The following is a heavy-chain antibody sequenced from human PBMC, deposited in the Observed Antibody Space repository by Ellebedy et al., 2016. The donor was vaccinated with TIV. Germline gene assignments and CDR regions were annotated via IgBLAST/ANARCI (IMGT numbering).Heavy chain of an antibody. CDR3: ARHDSRSGSYYDYYYYGMDV. CDR2: ISYDGSNK. Sequence: GESLKISCAASGFTFTGFPMSWVRPAPGKGLELVAVISYDGSNKYYADSVKGRFTISRDNSKNTLYLQMNSLRAEDTAVYYCARHDSRSGSYYDYYYYGMDVWGQGTTVTVSS. D-gene: IGHD1-26*01. V-gene: IGHV3-30-3*01. CDR1: GFTFTGFP. J-gene: IGHJ6*02.